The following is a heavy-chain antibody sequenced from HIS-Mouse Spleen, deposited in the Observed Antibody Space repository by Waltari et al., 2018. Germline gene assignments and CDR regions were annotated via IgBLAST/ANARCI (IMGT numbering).Heavy chain of an antibody. V-gene: IGHV2-70*15. Sequence: QVTLRESGPALVKPTQTLTLTCTFSGFSLSTSGMCVSWIRQPPGKALEWLARIDWGDGKYYSTSLKTRLTISKDTSKNQVVLTMTNMDPVDTATYYCARIAEGYSSGWYAFDYWGQGTLVTVSS. CDR1: GFSLSTSGMC. CDR3: ARIAEGYSSGWYAFDY. D-gene: IGHD6-19*01. CDR2: IDWGDGK. J-gene: IGHJ4*02.